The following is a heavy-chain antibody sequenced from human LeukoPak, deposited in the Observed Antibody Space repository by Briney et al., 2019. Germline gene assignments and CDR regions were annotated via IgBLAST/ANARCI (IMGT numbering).Heavy chain of an antibody. D-gene: IGHD2-15*01. V-gene: IGHV4-34*01. J-gene: IGHJ4*02. CDR3: ASQILGYCSGGSCYGNY. CDR2: INPSGST. CDR1: GGSFSGYY. Sequence: SETLSLTYAVYGGSFSGYYWSWIRQPPRKGQQKIGEINPSGSTNYNPSLKSRVTISVDTSKNPFSLKLTSVIAADTAVYYCASQILGYCSGGSCYGNYWGQGTLVTVSS.